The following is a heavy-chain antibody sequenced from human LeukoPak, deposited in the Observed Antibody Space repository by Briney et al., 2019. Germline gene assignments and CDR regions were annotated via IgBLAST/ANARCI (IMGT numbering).Heavy chain of an antibody. CDR2: IKSKTNGGTT. Sequence: GGSLRLSCAASGFTFSDAWMTWVRQAPGKGLEWVDRIKSKTNGGTTDYAAPVKGRFTISRDDSKNTLYFQMNSLKTEDTAVYYCTALGYPQYFHHWGQGTLVTVSS. J-gene: IGHJ4*02. D-gene: IGHD2-15*01. V-gene: IGHV3-15*01. CDR3: TALGYPQYFHH. CDR1: GFTFSDAW.